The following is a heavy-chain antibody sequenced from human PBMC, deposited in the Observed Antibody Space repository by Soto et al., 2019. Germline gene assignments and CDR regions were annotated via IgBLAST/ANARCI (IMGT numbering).Heavy chain of an antibody. J-gene: IGHJ4*02. Sequence: GGSLRLSCAASGFSFSRYAIHWVRQAPGKGLEWVAVISKDGSHKYYLDSVKGRFTISRDNSKNILYSQMNSPRDEDTAVYYCARSRSGAVADSFDFWGQGTLVTVSS. D-gene: IGHD3-10*01. V-gene: IGHV3-30*04. CDR1: GFSFSRYA. CDR2: ISKDGSHK. CDR3: ARSRSGAVADSFDF.